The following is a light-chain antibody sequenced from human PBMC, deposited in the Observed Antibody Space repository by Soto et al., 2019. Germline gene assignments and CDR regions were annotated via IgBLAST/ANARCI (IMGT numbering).Light chain of an antibody. J-gene: IGLJ2*01. Sequence: QSALTQPASVSGSPGQSITISCTGTSSDVGGYNYVSWYQQHPGKAPKLMIYDVSNRPSGVSNRLSGSKSANTASLTISGLRAEDEADYYCSSYTGSSTYVVFGGGTQLTVL. V-gene: IGLV2-14*01. CDR1: SSDVGGYNY. CDR2: DVS. CDR3: SSYTGSSTYVV.